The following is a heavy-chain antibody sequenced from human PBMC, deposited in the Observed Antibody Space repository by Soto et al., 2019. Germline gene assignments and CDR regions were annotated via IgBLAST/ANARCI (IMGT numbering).Heavy chain of an antibody. J-gene: IGHJ4*02. CDR2: IWYDETNK. CDR3: ARDRNYYGSSGLDY. D-gene: IGHD3-22*01. V-gene: IGHV3-33*01. CDR1: GFTFSSYG. Sequence: VQLVESGGGVVQPGRSLRLSCAASGFTFSSYGMHWVRQAPGKGLEWVAGIWYDETNKYYTDSVEGRFTIARDNSKNTLYLQMNSLRAEDTAVYYCARDRNYYGSSGLDYWGQGTLVTVSS.